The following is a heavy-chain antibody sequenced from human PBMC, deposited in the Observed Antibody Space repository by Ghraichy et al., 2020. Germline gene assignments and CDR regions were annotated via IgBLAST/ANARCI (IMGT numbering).Heavy chain of an antibody. CDR3: ARDFYGDLGNFDD. D-gene: IGHD4-17*01. J-gene: IGHJ4*02. CDR2: IYYTGST. Sequence: SQTLSLTCNVSGGSISSTNYYWGWVRQSPGKGLEWIGSIYYTGSTYYNPSLKSRVTISVDTSKNQFSLRLASVTAADTALYYCARDFYGDLGNFDDWGQGTLVTVSS. CDR1: GGSISSTNYY. V-gene: IGHV4-39*07.